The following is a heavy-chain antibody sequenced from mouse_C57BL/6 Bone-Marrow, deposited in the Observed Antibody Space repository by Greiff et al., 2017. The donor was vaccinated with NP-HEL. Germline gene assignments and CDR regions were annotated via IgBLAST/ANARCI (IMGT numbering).Heavy chain of an antibody. D-gene: IGHD1-1*01. CDR2: ISDGGSYT. V-gene: IGHV5-4*01. J-gene: IGHJ4*01. Sequence: EVQLMESGGGSVKPGGSLKLSCAASGFTFSSYAMSWVRQTPEKRLEWVATISDGGSYTYYPDNVKGRFTISRDNAKNNLYLQMSHLKSEDTAMYYCARDGGTTVVAHYAMDYWGQGTSVTVSS. CDR1: GFTFSSYA. CDR3: ARDGGTTVVAHYAMDY.